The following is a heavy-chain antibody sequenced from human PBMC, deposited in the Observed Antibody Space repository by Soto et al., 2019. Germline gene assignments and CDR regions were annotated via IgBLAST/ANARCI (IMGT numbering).Heavy chain of an antibody. CDR3: ARGGGSNNWKRHNWLDP. J-gene: IGHJ5*02. Sequence: KPSETLSLTCTVSGDSISSGDYYWSWIRQPPGKGLEWIGYIYYSGNTYYNPSLKSRITISVDTSKNQFSLKLSSVTAADTAVYYCARGGGSNNWKRHNWLDPWGQGTLVTVSS. D-gene: IGHD1-1*01. CDR2: IYYSGNT. V-gene: IGHV4-30-4*01. CDR1: GDSISSGDYY.